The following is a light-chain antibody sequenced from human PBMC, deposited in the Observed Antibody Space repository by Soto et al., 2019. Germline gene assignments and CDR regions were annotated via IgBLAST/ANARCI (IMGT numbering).Light chain of an antibody. J-gene: IGLJ1*01. CDR3: AAWDDSLIGFYV. CDR2: NTN. CDR1: SSNIGSNT. Sequence: QSALTQPPSVSGTPGQRVTVSWSGSSSNIGSNTVSWYQQLPGTAPKLLIYNTNQRPSGVPDRFSGSKSGTSASLAIRGLQSEDEAEYYCAAWDDSLIGFYVFGAGTKVTVL. V-gene: IGLV1-44*01.